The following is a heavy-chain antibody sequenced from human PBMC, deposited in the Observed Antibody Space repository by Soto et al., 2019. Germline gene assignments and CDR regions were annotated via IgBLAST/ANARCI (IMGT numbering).Heavy chain of an antibody. J-gene: IGHJ4*02. D-gene: IGHD3-10*01. V-gene: IGHV3-30-3*01. CDR1: GFTFSSYA. Sequence: QVQLVESGGGVVQPGRSLRLSCAASGFTFSSYAMHWVRQAPGKGLEWVAVISYVGSNKYYADSVKGRFTISRDNSKNTLYLQMNSLRAEDTAVYYCARDRDHPRVLDYWGQGTLVTVSS. CDR3: ARDRDHPRVLDY. CDR2: ISYVGSNK.